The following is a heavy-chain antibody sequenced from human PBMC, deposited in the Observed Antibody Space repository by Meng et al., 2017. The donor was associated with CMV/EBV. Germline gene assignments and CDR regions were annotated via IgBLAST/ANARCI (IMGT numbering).Heavy chain of an antibody. Sequence: SVKVSCKASGGTFSSYPISWVRQAPGQGLEWMGRIIPILGIANYAQKFQGRVTITADKSTSTAYMELSSLRSEDTAVYYCARTRGGYSSSWYLDYWGQGTLVTVSS. CDR2: IIPILGIA. V-gene: IGHV1-69*02. CDR1: GGTFSSYP. D-gene: IGHD6-13*01. J-gene: IGHJ4*02. CDR3: ARTRGGYSSSWYLDY.